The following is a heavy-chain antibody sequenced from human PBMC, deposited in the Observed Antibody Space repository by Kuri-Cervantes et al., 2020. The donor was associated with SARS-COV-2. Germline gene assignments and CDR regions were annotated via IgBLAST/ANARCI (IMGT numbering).Heavy chain of an antibody. CDR2: IYSGGST. J-gene: IGHJ4*02. CDR3: ARDLGTIQGRDC. D-gene: IGHD1-1*01. CDR1: GFTVSSNY. Sequence: GESLKISCAASGFTVSSNYMSWVRQAPGKGLEWVSVIYSGGSTYYADSVKGRFTISRDNSKNTLYLQMNSLRAEDTAVYYCARDLGTIQGRDCWGQGALVTVSS. V-gene: IGHV3-66*02.